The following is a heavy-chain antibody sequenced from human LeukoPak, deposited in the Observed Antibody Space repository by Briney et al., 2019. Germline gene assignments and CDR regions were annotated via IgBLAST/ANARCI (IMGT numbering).Heavy chain of an antibody. Sequence: KPGGSLRLSCATSGFTFSNAWMNWVRQAPGKGLEWVGRIRSNSDGGTIDYAAPVKGRFTISRDDSKNTLYLQMNSLKTEDTAVYYCSTTYYYDSSEGYWGQGTLVTVSS. CDR1: GFTFSNAW. CDR3: STTYYYDSSEGY. V-gene: IGHV3-15*07. CDR2: IRSNSDGGTI. J-gene: IGHJ4*02. D-gene: IGHD3-22*01.